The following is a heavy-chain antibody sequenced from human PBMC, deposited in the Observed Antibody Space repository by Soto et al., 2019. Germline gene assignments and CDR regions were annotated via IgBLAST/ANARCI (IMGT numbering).Heavy chain of an antibody. V-gene: IGHV3-21*05. D-gene: IGHD5-18*01. Sequence: GGSLRLSCAASGFTFSIYSMNWVRQAPGKGLEWVSYIMPGSSHIFYADSVKGRFTISRDNAKNSLYLQMNSLRAEDTALYYCAREAYSYGFDYWGQGTLVTVSS. CDR3: AREAYSYGFDY. CDR2: IMPGSSHI. CDR1: GFTFSIYS. J-gene: IGHJ4*02.